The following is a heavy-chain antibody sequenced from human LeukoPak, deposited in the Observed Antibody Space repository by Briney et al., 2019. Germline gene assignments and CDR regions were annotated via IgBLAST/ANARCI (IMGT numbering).Heavy chain of an antibody. CDR2: ISRDSGRI. J-gene: IGHJ6*02. V-gene: IGHV3-9*01. Sequence: GGSLRLSCAASEFTFDDYTMHWVRQAPGKGLEWVSGISRDSGRIGYADSVEGRFTISRDNAESSLHLQMNSLRPEDTALYYCAKTLWKSYYYYGMDVWGQGTTVTVSS. D-gene: IGHD2-21*01. CDR1: EFTFDDYT. CDR3: AKTLWKSYYYYGMDV.